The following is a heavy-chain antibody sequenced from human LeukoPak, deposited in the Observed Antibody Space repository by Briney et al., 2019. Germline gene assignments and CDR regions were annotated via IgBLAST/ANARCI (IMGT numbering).Heavy chain of an antibody. CDR3: VREPYSYNVPFDY. V-gene: IGHV4-34*01. D-gene: IGHD5-18*01. CDR1: GVSFSGYY. Sequence: SETLSLTCAVYGVSFSGYYWSWIRQPPGKGLEWIGEINHSGSTNYNPSLKSRVTISVDTSKNQFSLKLSSVTAADTAVYYCVREPYSYNVPFDYWGQGTLVTVSS. J-gene: IGHJ4*02. CDR2: INHSGST.